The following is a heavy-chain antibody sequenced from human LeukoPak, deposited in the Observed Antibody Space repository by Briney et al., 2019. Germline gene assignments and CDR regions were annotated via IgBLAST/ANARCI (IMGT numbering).Heavy chain of an antibody. J-gene: IGHJ4*02. CDR2: IKQDGSEK. D-gene: IGHD2-2*01. V-gene: IGHV3-7*05. Sequence: GGSLRLSCAASGFTFSSYWMSWVRQAPGKGLEWVANIKQDGSEKYYVDSVKGRFTISRDNAKNSLYLQMNSLRAVETAVYYCARDQRYCSSSSCPWEPFDYWGQGTLVTVSS. CDR1: GFTFSSYW. CDR3: ARDQRYCSSSSCPWEPFDY.